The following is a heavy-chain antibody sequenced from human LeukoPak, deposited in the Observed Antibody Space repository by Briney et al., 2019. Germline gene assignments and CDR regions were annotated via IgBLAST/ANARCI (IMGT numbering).Heavy chain of an antibody. Sequence: GGSVRLSCAASGFTFTNYWMTWVRQAPGKGREGVANINQDGREKYYVDFLKGRFTISRDDAKNSVYLQMNSLRAEDTAVYYCARDRQSGSYYPPGSFDYWGQGTLVTVSS. CDR3: ARDRQSGSYYPPGSFDY. CDR2: INQDGREK. V-gene: IGHV3-7*04. CDR1: GFTFTNYW. D-gene: IGHD1-26*01. J-gene: IGHJ4*02.